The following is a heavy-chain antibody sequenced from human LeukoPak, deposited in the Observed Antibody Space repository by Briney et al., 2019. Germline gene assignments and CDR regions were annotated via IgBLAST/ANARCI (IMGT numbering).Heavy chain of an antibody. V-gene: IGHV3-53*01. CDR2: IHSAGTT. D-gene: IGHD4-23*01. CDR1: GFTVSSNY. J-gene: IGHJ4*02. Sequence: GGSLRLSCAASGFTVSSNYMSWVRQAPGKGLEWVSGIHSAGTTYYADSVKGRFTISRDTSKNTLYLQMNSLRAEDTAVYYCAKDFGPTVVTLLRYWGQGTLVTVSS. CDR3: AKDFGPTVVTLLRY.